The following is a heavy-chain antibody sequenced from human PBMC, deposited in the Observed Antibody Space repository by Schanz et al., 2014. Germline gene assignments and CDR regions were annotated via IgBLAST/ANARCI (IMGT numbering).Heavy chain of an antibody. D-gene: IGHD2-21*01. CDR3: AREYCAGTRCPIFDD. Sequence: QVHLVQSESELKNPGASVKVSCKTSGYSFSTYAMNWVRQAPGQGLEWMGWINTKTGNPTYAEGFTGRFVFSLDTSISTLHLQITSLKADDTAVYYCAREYCAGTRCPIFDDWGQGTLVTVSS. CDR2: INTKTGNP. J-gene: IGHJ4*02. CDR1: GYSFSTYA. V-gene: IGHV7-4-1*02.